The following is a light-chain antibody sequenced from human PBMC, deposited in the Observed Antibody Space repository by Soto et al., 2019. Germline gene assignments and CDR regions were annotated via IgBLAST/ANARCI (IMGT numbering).Light chain of an antibody. CDR2: DVS. CDR3: SSFTRSSTFV. V-gene: IGLV2-14*03. CDR1: SSDVGRYNY. Sequence: QSALAQPASVSGSRGQSITISCTGTSSDVGRYNYVSWFQQHPGKVPKLIIYDVSNWPSGVSDRFSGSKSGNTASLTISGLQPEDEADYYCSSFTRSSTFVFGTGTKLTVL. J-gene: IGLJ1*01.